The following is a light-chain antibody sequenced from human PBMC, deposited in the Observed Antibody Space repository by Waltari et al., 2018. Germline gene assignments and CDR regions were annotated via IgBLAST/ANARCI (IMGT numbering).Light chain of an antibody. CDR3: CSYAGQFTWV. CDR2: AVS. V-gene: IGLV2-11*01. CDR1: RLALRHEQF. Sequence: QSALTQPPSASGSPGQSGPISCTATRLALRHEQFVSWFQQYPGKAPKVIMFAVSERPSGVPDRFSGSKSGNTASLTISGLQSEDESHYFCCSYAGQFTWVFGGGTKLTVL. J-gene: IGLJ2*01.